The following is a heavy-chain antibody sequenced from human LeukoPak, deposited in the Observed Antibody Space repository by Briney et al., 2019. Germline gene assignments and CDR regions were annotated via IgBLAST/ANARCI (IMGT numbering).Heavy chain of an antibody. CDR1: GFTFSSYG. D-gene: IGHD6-6*01. Sequence: GGSLRLSCAASGFTFSSYGMHWVRQAPGKGLEWVAFIRYDGSNKYYADSVKGRFTISRDNSKNTLYLQMNSLRAEDTAVYYCAKSSIAARREDWFDPWSQGTLVTVSS. V-gene: IGHV3-30*02. CDR2: IRYDGSNK. J-gene: IGHJ5*02. CDR3: AKSSIAARREDWFDP.